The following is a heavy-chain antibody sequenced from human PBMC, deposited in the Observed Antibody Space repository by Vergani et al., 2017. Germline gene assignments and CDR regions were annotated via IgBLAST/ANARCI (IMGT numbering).Heavy chain of an antibody. CDR3: TRYWAVVAANNWVDP. J-gene: IGHJ5*02. CDR2: IYYSGST. D-gene: IGHD2-15*01. Sequence: QVQLQESGPGLVKPSETLSLTCPVSNDSVSNTFYYWGWIRQTPGKGLEWIGRIYYSGSTYYTPSLESRVPMSVDTSKSQVSRKLSSVTAADTAVYYCTRYWAVVAANNWVDPWGQGTLVTVSS. CDR1: NDSVSNTFYY. V-gene: IGHV4-39*01.